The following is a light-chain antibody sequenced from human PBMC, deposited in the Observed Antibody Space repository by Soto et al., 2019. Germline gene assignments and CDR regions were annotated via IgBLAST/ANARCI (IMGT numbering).Light chain of an antibody. CDR3: QHYNNWPRT. Sequence: EIVMTQSPATLSVSPGERATLSRRASQSVSSNLAWYHQKPGQAPRLLIYGASTRATGIPARFSGSGSGTEFTLTISSLQSEDFAVYYCQHYNNWPRTFGQGTKVEIK. CDR2: GAS. J-gene: IGKJ1*01. V-gene: IGKV3-15*01. CDR1: QSVSSN.